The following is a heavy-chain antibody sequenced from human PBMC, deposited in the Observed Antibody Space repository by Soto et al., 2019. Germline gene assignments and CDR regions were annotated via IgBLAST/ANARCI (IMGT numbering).Heavy chain of an antibody. CDR3: AKEDSLVVVADY. J-gene: IGHJ4*02. Sequence: QGELVESGGGVVQPGRSLKLSCAASGYAFRRYGMHWVRQAPGKGLEWVAVISYDGSNKYYADSLKGRFTISRDNSKNTLYLQMNSLRPEDTAVYYCAKEDSLVVVADYWGRGTLVTVSS. D-gene: IGHD2-15*01. V-gene: IGHV3-30*18. CDR2: ISYDGSNK. CDR1: GYAFRRYG.